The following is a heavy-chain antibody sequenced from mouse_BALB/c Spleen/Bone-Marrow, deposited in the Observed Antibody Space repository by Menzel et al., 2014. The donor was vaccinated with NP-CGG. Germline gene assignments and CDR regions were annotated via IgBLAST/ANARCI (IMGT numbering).Heavy chain of an antibody. CDR2: IFPGDGST. CDR1: DYTFTSSD. CDR3: ARNYKSAWFTY. J-gene: IGHJ3*01. Sequence: VQLQQSGPEQVKPGASVKLSCKASDYTFTSSDINWVRQGPEQGLEWMGWIFPGDGSTKYNEKFKGKATLTIDKSSSTAYMQLSRLTSEDSAVYFCARNYKSAWFTYWGQGTLVTVSA. V-gene: IGHV1-85*01. D-gene: IGHD2-12*01.